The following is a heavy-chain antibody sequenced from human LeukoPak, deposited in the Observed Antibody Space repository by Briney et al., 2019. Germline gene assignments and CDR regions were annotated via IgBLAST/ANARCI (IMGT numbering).Heavy chain of an antibody. CDR3: ARISYDSSGIDY. CDR2: INPYSGDT. CDR1: GYSFTGYY. D-gene: IGHD3-22*01. J-gene: IGHJ4*02. Sequence: ASVKVSCKASGYSFTGYYIHWVRQAPGQGLAWMGWINPYSGDTNYAQKFQGRLTMTRDTSISTAYMELSRLRSDDTAVYYCARISYDSSGIDYWGQGTLVTVSS. V-gene: IGHV1-2*02.